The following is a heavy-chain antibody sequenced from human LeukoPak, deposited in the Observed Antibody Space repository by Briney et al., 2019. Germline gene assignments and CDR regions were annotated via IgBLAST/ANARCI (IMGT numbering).Heavy chain of an antibody. V-gene: IGHV3-15*01. D-gene: IGHD3-10*01. J-gene: IGHJ4*02. CDR1: GFTFSSYA. Sequence: GGSLRLSCAASGFTFSSYAMGWVRQAPGKGLEWVGRIKKKGDGGTTDYAAPVKGRFAISRDDSKNMLYLEMNNLKIEDTAVYYCTTVTMVRDYDYWGQGTLVTVSS. CDR3: TTVTMVRDYDY. CDR2: IKKKGDGGTT.